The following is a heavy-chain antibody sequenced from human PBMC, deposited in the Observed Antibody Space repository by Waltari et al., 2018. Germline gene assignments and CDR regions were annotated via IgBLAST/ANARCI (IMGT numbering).Heavy chain of an antibody. CDR2: ISDSGVIT. J-gene: IGHJ4*02. CDR3: ARHLYSIDYLELGN. CDR1: GFKFISYA. Sequence: EVHLLESGGGLAQPGGSLRLSCAASGFKFISYAMSWVRQAPGKGLEWVSGISDSGVITKYADSVKGRFTVSRDNSKNTVFLQLNSLRAEDTAIYYCARHLYSIDYLELGNWGQGTLVTVSS. D-gene: IGHD3-22*01. V-gene: IGHV3-23*01.